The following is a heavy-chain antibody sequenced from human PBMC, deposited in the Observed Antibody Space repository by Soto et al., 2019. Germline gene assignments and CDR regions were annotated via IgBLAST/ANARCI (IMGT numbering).Heavy chain of an antibody. D-gene: IGHD2-21*02. CDR2: IWYDGSNK. J-gene: IGHJ3*02. V-gene: IGHV3-33*01. Sequence: QVQLVESGGGVVQPGRSLRLSCAASGFTFSSYGMHWVRQAPGKGLEWVAVIWYDGSNKYYADSVKGRFTISRDNSKNTLYLQMNSLRAEDTAVYYCARAKCGGDCYPDAFDIWGQGTMVTVSS. CDR1: GFTFSSYG. CDR3: ARAKCGGDCYPDAFDI.